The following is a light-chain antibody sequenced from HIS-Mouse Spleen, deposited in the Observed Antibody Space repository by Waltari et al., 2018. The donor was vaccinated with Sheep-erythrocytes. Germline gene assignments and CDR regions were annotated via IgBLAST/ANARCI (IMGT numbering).Light chain of an antibody. CDR2: RDS. Sequence: SYELTQPLSVSVALGQTARITCGGNNIGRKNVHWYQQKPGQAPVLVNYRDSNRPSGIPERFSGSNSGNTATLTISRAQAGDEADYYCQVWDSSTVVFGGGTKLTVL. CDR1: NIGRKN. V-gene: IGLV3-9*01. J-gene: IGLJ2*01. CDR3: QVWDSSTVV.